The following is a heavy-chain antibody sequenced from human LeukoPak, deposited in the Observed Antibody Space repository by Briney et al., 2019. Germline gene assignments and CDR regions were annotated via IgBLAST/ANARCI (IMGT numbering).Heavy chain of an antibody. CDR1: GGSISSSNW. CDR3: ARDLAAAGYNWFDP. J-gene: IGHJ5*02. D-gene: IGHD6-13*01. V-gene: IGHV4-4*02. CDR2: IYHSGST. Sequence: PSETLSLTCAVSGGSISSSNWWSWVRQPPGKGLEWIGEIYHSGSTNYNPSLKSRVTISVDKSKNQFSLKLSSVTAADTAVYYCARDLAAAGYNWFDPWGQGTLVTASS.